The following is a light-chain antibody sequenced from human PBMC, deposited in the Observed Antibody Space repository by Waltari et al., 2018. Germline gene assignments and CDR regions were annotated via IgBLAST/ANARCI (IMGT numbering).Light chain of an antibody. CDR1: TSDVGNYKL. CDR2: EVT. J-gene: IGLJ1*01. CDR3: CSYAGLGIYV. V-gene: IGLV2-23*02. Sequence: QSGLTQPASVSGSPGQSITVPCTGTTSDVGNYKLVLWYQQYPGKAPNLMVYEVTKRTSGVADRFSGSKSGNTASLTISGLQSEDEADYYCCSYAGLGIYVFGTGTKVTVL.